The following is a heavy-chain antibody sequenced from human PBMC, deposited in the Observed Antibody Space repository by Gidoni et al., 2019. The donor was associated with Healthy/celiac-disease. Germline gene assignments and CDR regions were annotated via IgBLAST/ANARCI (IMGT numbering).Heavy chain of an antibody. J-gene: IGHJ3*02. Sequence: QITLKESGPTLLKPTQTLTLTCTFSGFSLSTSGVGVGWIRPPPGKALEWLALIYWDDDKRYSPSLKSRLTITKDTTKNQVVLTMTNMDPVDTATYYCAHSGAAVMAFDIWGQGTMVTVSS. V-gene: IGHV2-5*02. D-gene: IGHD6-13*01. CDR2: IYWDDDK. CDR1: GFSLSTSGVG. CDR3: AHSGAAVMAFDI.